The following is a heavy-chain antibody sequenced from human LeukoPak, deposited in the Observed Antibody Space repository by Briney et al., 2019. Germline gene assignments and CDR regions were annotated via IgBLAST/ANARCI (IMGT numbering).Heavy chain of an antibody. J-gene: IGHJ6*03. CDR2: IYYSGST. CDR3: ARVKSYYYYYMDV. CDR1: GGSISSGGYY. V-gene: IGHV4-31*03. Sequence: PSQTLSLTCTVSGGSISSGGYYWSWIRQHPGKGLEWIGYIYYSGSTYYNPSLKSRVTISVDTSKNQFSLKLSSVTAADTAVYYCARVKSYYYYYMDVWGKGTTVTVSS.